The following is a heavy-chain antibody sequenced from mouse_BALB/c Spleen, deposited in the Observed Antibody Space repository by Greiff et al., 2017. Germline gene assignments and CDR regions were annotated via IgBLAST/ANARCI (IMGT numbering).Heavy chain of an antibody. CDR1: GFTFSSYA. J-gene: IGHJ2*01. D-gene: IGHD2-1*01. V-gene: IGHV5-6-5*01. Sequence: EVKLMESGGGLVKPGGSLKLSCAASGFTFSSYAMSWVRQTPEKRLEWVASISSGGSTYYPDSVKGRFTISRDNARNILYLQMSSLRSENTAMYYCARAHYGNYFDYWGQGTTLTVSA. CDR2: ISSGGST. CDR3: ARAHYGNYFDY.